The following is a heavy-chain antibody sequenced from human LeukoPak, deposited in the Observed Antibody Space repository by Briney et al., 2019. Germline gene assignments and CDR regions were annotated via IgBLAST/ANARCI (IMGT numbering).Heavy chain of an antibody. CDR1: GYAFTGYY. J-gene: IGHJ4*02. CDR3: ARGYCSSTSCRSSNHDY. CDR2: INPNSGGT. Sequence: ASVKVSCKASGYAFTGYYMHWVRQAPGQGLEWMGWINPNSGGTNYAQKFQGRVTMTRDTSISTVYMELSRLRSDDTAVYYCARGYCSSTSCRSSNHDYWGQGTLVTVSS. D-gene: IGHD2-2*01. V-gene: IGHV1-2*02.